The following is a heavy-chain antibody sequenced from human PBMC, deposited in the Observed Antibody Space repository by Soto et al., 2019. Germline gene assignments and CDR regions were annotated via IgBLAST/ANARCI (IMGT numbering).Heavy chain of an antibody. V-gene: IGHV3-23*03. Sequence: EVQLLESGGHLVQPGGSLRLSCAASGFIFSTYTMNWVRQVPGKGLEWVSGIFKPGREIRYADSVKGRVTISRHNSKHVLFLGVNSLRVEDTAVYCCAKERQADGIWTFDYWGQGAPVTVSS. CDR1: GFIFSTYT. D-gene: IGHD3-9*01. CDR3: AKERQADGIWTFDY. CDR2: IFKPGREI. J-gene: IGHJ4*02.